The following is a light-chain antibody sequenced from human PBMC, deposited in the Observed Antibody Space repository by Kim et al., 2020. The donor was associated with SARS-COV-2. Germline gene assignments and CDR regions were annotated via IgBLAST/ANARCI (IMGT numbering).Light chain of an antibody. CDR2: QDS. Sequence: SYELTQPPSVSVSPGQTASITCSGDKLGDKYACWYQQKPGQSPVLVIYQDSKRPSGIPERFSGSNSGNTATLTLSGTQAMDEADYYCQAWDSSVVVFG. CDR3: QAWDSSVVV. V-gene: IGLV3-1*01. CDR1: KLGDKY. J-gene: IGLJ2*01.